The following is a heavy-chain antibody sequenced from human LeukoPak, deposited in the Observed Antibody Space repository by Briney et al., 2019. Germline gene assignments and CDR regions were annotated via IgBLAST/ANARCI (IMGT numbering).Heavy chain of an antibody. V-gene: IGHV4-39*01. CDR2: IYYSGST. D-gene: IGHD5-18*01. J-gene: IGHJ4*02. Sequence: SETLSLTCTVSGGSISSSSYYWGWIRQPPGKGLEWIGSIYYSGSTYYNPSLKSRVTISVDASKNQFSLKLSSVTAADTAVYYCARHFGGYSYGLGPLHYFDYWGQGTLATVSS. CDR1: GGSISSSSYY. CDR3: ARHFGGYSYGLGPLHYFDY.